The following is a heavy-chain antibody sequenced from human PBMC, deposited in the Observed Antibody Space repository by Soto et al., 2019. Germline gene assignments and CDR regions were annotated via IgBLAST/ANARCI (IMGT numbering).Heavy chain of an antibody. V-gene: IGHV4-34*01. CDR2: INHSGST. CDR1: GGSFSGYY. Sequence: SETLSLTCAVYGGSFSGYYWSWIRQPPGKGLEWIGEINHSGSTNYNPSLKSRVTISVDTSKNQFSLKLSSVTAADTAVYYCASELNHYDFWSGYSYYWGQGTLVTGSS. CDR3: ASELNHYDFWSGYSYY. D-gene: IGHD3-3*01. J-gene: IGHJ4*02.